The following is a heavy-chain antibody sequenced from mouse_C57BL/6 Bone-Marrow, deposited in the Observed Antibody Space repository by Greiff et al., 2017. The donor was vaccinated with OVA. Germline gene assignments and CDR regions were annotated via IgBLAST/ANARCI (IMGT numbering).Heavy chain of an antibody. Sequence: QVQLQQPGAELVRPGTSVKLSCKASGYTFTSYWMHWVKQRPGQGLEWIGVIDPSDSYTNYNQKFKGKATLTVDTSTSTAYMQISSLTSEDSAVYYCARKGTAWFAYWGQGTLVTVSA. CDR1: GYTFTSYW. CDR2: IDPSDSYT. D-gene: IGHD4-1*01. J-gene: IGHJ3*01. V-gene: IGHV1-59*01. CDR3: ARKGTAWFAY.